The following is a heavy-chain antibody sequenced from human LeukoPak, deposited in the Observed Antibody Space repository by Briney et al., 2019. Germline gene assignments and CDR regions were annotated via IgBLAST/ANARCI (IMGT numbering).Heavy chain of an antibody. CDR1: GFTFSSYG. J-gene: IGHJ4*02. V-gene: IGHV3-33*01. Sequence: GGSLRLTCAASGFTFSSYGMHWVRQAPGKGLEWVAVVWYDGSNKYYADSVKGRFTISRDNSKNTLYLQMNSLRAEDTAVYYCARGNTAMVTWGQGTLVTVSS. CDR3: ARGNTAMVT. CDR2: VWYDGSNK. D-gene: IGHD5-18*01.